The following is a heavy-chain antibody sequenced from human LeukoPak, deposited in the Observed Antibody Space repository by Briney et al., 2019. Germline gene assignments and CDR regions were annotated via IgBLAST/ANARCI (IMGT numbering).Heavy chain of an antibody. CDR1: GFTFSSYS. V-gene: IGHV3-30*18. Sequence: GGSLRLSCAASGFTFSSYSMNWVRQAPGKGLEWVAVISYDGSNKYYADSVKGRFTISRDNSKNTLYLQMNSLRAEDTAVYYCAKASRRGDYPYYYYGMDVWGQGTTDTVSS. CDR2: ISYDGSNK. CDR3: AKASRRGDYPYYYYGMDV. J-gene: IGHJ6*02. D-gene: IGHD2-21*02.